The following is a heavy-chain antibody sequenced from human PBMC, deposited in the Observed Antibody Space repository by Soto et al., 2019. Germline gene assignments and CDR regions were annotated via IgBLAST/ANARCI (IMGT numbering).Heavy chain of an antibody. D-gene: IGHD6-13*01. CDR3: ARDPGIEGY. V-gene: IGHV3-21*01. J-gene: IGHJ4*02. Sequence: EVQLVESGGGLVEPGGSLRLSCAASGFTFSSSTMNWVRQAPGKGLEWVSSITSGSYIYYTDSVKGRFTISRDNANNSLYLQMNSLRAEDTAVYYCARDPGIEGYWGQGTLVTVSS. CDR2: ITSGSYI. CDR1: GFTFSSST.